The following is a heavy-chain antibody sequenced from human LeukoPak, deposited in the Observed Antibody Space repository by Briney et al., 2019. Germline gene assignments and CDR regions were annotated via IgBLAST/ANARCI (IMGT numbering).Heavy chain of an antibody. CDR3: AQMAPYSPAYSQQ. V-gene: IGHV4-59*01. Sequence: PSETLSLTCTVSGGSITSYFWTWIRQPPGKGLECIGYIYGNSGTTNYNPSLKSRVSISVDTSKTHFSLRLSSLTTADTAVYYYAQMAPYSPAYSQQWGQGTLVTVSS. CDR1: GGSITSYF. D-gene: IGHD2-15*01. CDR2: IYGNSGTT. J-gene: IGHJ1*01.